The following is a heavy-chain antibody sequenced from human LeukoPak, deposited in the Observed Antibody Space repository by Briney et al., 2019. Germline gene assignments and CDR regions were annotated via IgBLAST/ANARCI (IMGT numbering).Heavy chain of an antibody. CDR1: GFTFSSYA. Sequence: PGGSLRLSCAASGFTFSSYAMSWVRQAPGKGLEWVSGISGSGGSTFYADSVKGRFTISRDNSKNTLYLQMNSLRAEDTAVYYCAKDPVTTVVYISHYWGQGSLVTVSS. J-gene: IGHJ4*02. D-gene: IGHD4-23*01. CDR3: AKDPVTTVVYISHY. CDR2: ISGSGGST. V-gene: IGHV3-23*01.